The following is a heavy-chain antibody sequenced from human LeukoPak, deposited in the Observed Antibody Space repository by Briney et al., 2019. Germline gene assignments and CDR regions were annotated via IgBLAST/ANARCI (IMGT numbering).Heavy chain of an antibody. CDR3: ARATIAAAGWFDP. Sequence: GGSLRLSCAASGFTFSSYSMNWVRQAPGKGLEWVSYISSSCSTIYYADSVKGRFSISRDNAKNSLYLQMNSLRDEDTAVYYCARATIAAAGWFDPWGQGTLVTVSS. J-gene: IGHJ5*02. CDR2: ISSSCSTI. CDR1: GFTFSSYS. D-gene: IGHD6-13*01. V-gene: IGHV3-48*02.